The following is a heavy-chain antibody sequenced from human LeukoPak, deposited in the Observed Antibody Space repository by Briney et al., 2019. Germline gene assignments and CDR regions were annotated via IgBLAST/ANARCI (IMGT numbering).Heavy chain of an antibody. CDR3: ARARLYDSRRDAFDI. J-gene: IGHJ3*02. CDR2: IYTSGST. Sequence: SETLSLACTVSGGSISSYYWSWIRQPAVKGLEWIGRIYTSGSTNYNPSLKSRVTMSVDTSKNQFSLKLSSVTAADTAVYYCARARLYDSRRDAFDIWGQGTMVTVSS. V-gene: IGHV4-4*07. D-gene: IGHD3-22*01. CDR1: GGSISSYY.